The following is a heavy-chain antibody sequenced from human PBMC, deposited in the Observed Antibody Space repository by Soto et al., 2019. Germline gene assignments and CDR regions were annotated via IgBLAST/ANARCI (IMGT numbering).Heavy chain of an antibody. J-gene: IGHJ4*02. CDR1: GAYVTSGDYY. D-gene: IGHD3-3*01. Sequence: QAQLQESGPGLVRTSQTLSLSCSVSGAYVTSGDYYWNWILQTPGTGMEWLGYMHDSGTTSYSPSLNSRVTISRDTSKIQFSLKLTSVSAADTAVYFCSRGGLYDLWSGLFDWGQGSRVTVSS. CDR3: SRGGLYDLWSGLFD. CDR2: MHDSGTT. V-gene: IGHV4-30-4*01.